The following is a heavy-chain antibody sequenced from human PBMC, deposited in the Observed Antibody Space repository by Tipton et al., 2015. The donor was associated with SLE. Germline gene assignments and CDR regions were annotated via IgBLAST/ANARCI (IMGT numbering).Heavy chain of an antibody. D-gene: IGHD3-9*01. CDR1: GGSIGPYY. CDR2: IFTSGGA. Sequence: PGLVKPSETLSLTCTVSGGSIGPYYWSWIRQPPGKGLEWIGYIFTSGGATYNPSLRSRVTISVDTSKNQFSLTLSSVTAADTAVYYCAKSGYDWFNPWGQGTLVTVSS. CDR3: AKSGYDWFNP. J-gene: IGHJ5*02. V-gene: IGHV4-4*08.